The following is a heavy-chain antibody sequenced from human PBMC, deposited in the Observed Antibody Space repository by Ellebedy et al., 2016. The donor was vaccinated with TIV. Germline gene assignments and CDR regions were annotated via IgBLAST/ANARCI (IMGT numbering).Heavy chain of an antibody. CDR1: GDSISSTNYF. CDR2: IYYSGST. V-gene: IGHV4-31*03. D-gene: IGHD2-15*01. CDR3: ARDPVGGTGGWFDP. Sequence: MPSETLSLTCIVSGDSISSTNYFRGWIRQPPGKGLEWIGNIYYSGSTYYNPSLRSRLTISVDTSKNQFSLKLSSVTAADTAVYYCARDPVGGTGGWFDPWGQGTLVTVSS. J-gene: IGHJ5*02.